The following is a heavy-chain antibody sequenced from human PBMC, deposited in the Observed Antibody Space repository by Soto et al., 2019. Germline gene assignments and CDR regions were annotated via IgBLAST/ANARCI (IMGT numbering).Heavy chain of an antibody. D-gene: IGHD3-3*02. CDR3: ARAFEANDY. Sequence: SSETLSLTCTVSGGPISSYYWSWIRQPPGKGLEWIGYIYYSGSTNYNPSLKSRVTISVDTSKNQFSLKLSSVTAADTAVYYCARAFEANDYWGQGTLVTVSS. V-gene: IGHV4-59*01. CDR1: GGPISSYY. CDR2: IYYSGST. J-gene: IGHJ4*02.